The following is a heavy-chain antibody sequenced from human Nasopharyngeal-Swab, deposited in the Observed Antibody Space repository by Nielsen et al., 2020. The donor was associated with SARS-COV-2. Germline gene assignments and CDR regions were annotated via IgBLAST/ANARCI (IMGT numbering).Heavy chain of an antibody. CDR3: TTVAGSYGRFDY. CDR2: FDPEDGGT. D-gene: IGHD1-26*01. CDR1: GYTLTELS. J-gene: IGHJ4*02. Sequence: ASVKVSCKVSGYTLTELSMHWVRQAPGKGLEWVGGFDPEDGGTIYAQKFQGRVTMTEDTSTDTAYMELSSLTSEDTAVYYCTTVAGSYGRFDYWGQGTLVTVSS. V-gene: IGHV1-24*01.